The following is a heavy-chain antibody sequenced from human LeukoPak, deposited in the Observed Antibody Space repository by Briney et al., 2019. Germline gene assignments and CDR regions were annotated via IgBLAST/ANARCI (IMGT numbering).Heavy chain of an antibody. CDR2: ISGSGGST. CDR1: GFTFSSYA. V-gene: IGHV3-23*01. J-gene: IGHJ6*03. Sequence: PGGSLRLSCAASGFTFSSYAMSWVRQAPGKGLKRVAAISGSGGSTYYADSVKGRFTISRDNSKNTLYLQMNSLRAEDTAVYYCAKGVGGYWSCTSCYFYYYYFYMGVWGKGTTVPVFS. CDR3: AKGVGGYWSCTSCYFYYYYFYMGV. D-gene: IGHD2-2*01.